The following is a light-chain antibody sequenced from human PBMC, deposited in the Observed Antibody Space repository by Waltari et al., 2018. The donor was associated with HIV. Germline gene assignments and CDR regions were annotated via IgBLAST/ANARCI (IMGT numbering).Light chain of an antibody. Sequence: QSALTQPPSTSGTPGQRVTMSCSGSSSNVGRDNVYWYQQIPGTAPKLLIYNDYQRPSGCPDRFSGSKSGTSASLAISGLRSEDEADYYCAAWDNILSGYVFGTGTKVTVL. CDR3: AAWDNILSGYV. CDR2: NDY. V-gene: IGLV1-47*01. CDR1: SSNVGRDN. J-gene: IGLJ1*01.